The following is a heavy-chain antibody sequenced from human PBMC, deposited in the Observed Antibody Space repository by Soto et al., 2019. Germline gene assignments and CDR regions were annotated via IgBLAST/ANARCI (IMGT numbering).Heavy chain of an antibody. CDR3: ARDMEMATIWAFDI. J-gene: IGHJ3*02. V-gene: IGHV3-30-3*01. D-gene: IGHD5-12*01. CDR1: GFTFSSYA. CDR2: ISYDGSNK. Sequence: QVQLVESGGGVVQPGRSLRLSCAASGFTFSSYAMHWVRQAPGKGLEWVAVISYDGSNKYYADSVKGRFTISRDNSKNPLYLQRNSLRAEDTAVYYCARDMEMATIWAFDIWGQGTMVTVSS.